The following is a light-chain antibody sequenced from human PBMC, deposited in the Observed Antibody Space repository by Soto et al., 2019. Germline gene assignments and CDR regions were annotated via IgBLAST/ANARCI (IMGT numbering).Light chain of an antibody. CDR3: QHYNEWPPWT. CDR2: GAS. J-gene: IGKJ1*01. CDR1: QSVRNN. V-gene: IGKV3-15*01. Sequence: DIVITQSPSTLSVSPGERATLSCRASQSVRNNLAWYQQKPGQAPRLLIFGASTRATGTPARFSGSGSGTEFTLTISSLQSEDFAVYYCQHYNEWPPWTFGQGTKVDIK.